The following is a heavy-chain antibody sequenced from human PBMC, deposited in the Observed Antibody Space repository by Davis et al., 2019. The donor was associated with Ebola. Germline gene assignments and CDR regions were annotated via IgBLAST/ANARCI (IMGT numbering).Heavy chain of an antibody. J-gene: IGHJ4*02. Sequence: ASVKVSCKASGFTLANYAIHWVRRAPGQRLEWMGWVHGGNGNTKYSQRFQGRVTITTDTSASTTYLDLTSLRSDDTAVFYCARATFGYNSGWYADYWGPGSLVTVSS. CDR3: ARATFGYNSGWYADY. CDR2: VHGGNGNT. CDR1: GFTLANYA. V-gene: IGHV1-3*01. D-gene: IGHD6-19*01.